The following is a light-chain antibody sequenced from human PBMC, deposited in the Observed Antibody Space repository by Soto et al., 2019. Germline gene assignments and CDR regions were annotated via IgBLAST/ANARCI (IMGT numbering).Light chain of an antibody. CDR1: ENIYTN. J-gene: IGKJ5*01. Sequence: EIVMTQSPATLSVSPGERATLSCRASENIYTNLAWYQQKPGQAPRLLFYGASTRATGLPARFSGTGSGTEFTLTINSLQAEDSAVYYCQQYYNWPRTFGQGTRRRL. CDR2: GAS. CDR3: QQYYNWPRT. V-gene: IGKV3-15*01.